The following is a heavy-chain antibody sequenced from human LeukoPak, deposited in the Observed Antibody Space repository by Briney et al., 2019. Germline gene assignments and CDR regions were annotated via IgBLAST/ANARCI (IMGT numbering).Heavy chain of an antibody. CDR3: AKYLAGGWYYIDC. CDR1: GISFSSNA. J-gene: IGHJ4*02. V-gene: IGHV3-23*01. CDR2: ITGSGDNT. Sequence: PGGSLRLSCAASGISFSSNAMSWVRQAPGKGLEWVSGITGSGDNTYYTESVKGRFTISRDNSKNTLYLEMNGLRVEDTAIYYCAKYLAGGWYYIDCWGQGTLVTVSS. D-gene: IGHD6-19*01.